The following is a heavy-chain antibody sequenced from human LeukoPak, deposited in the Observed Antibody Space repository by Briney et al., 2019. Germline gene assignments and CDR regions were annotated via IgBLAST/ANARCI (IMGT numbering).Heavy chain of an antibody. D-gene: IGHD1-1*01. V-gene: IGHV3-23*01. CDR2: IGSDDNK. CDR3: ARRGLERRNFDY. J-gene: IGHJ4*02. Sequence: PGGSLRLSCAASGFPFSTHSLNWVRQAPGKGLEWVSGIGSDDNKHYADSVKGRFTISRDNSKNTLYLQMNSLRAEDTAVYYCARRGLERRNFDYWGQGTLVTVSS. CDR1: GFPFSTHS.